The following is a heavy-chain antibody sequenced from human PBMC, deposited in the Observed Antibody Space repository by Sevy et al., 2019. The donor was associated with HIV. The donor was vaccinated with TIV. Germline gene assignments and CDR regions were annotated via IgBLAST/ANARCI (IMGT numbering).Heavy chain of an antibody. CDR2: ISGSGGNT. J-gene: IGHJ4*02. CDR1: GFTFSSYA. D-gene: IGHD3-3*01. Sequence: GSLRLSCAASGFTFSSYAMSWVRQAPGKGLEWVSAISGSGGNTYYADSVKGRFTISRDNSKNTLYLQMNSLRAEDTAVYYCAKGGDFWTSGYFDYWGQGTLVTVSS. V-gene: IGHV3-23*01. CDR3: AKGGDFWTSGYFDY.